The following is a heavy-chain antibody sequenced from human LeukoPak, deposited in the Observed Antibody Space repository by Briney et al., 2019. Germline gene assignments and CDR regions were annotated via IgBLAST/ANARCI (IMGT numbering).Heavy chain of an antibody. D-gene: IGHD3-3*01. J-gene: IGHJ5*02. CDR3: ARRGLRFLESVKYSWFDP. Sequence: SETLSLTCAVYGGSFSGYYWTWIRQPPGKGLEWIGEIDHSGSTNYNPSLKSRVTISVDTSKSQFSLKLSSVTAADTAIYFCARRGLRFLESVKYSWFDPWGQGTLVTVSS. CDR2: IDHSGST. V-gene: IGHV4-34*01. CDR1: GGSFSGYY.